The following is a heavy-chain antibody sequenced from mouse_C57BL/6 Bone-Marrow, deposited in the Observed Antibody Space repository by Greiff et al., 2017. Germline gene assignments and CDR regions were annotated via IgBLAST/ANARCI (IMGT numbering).Heavy chain of an antibody. Sequence: EVKLVESGGGLVQPGGSLKLSCAASGFTFSDYGMAWVRQAPRKGPEWVAFISNLAYSIYYADNVTGRFTFTRENTKNTLYLERSRLGYEDTAMYECAKQTAYYYYAMDYWGQGTSGTVSS. V-gene: IGHV5-15*04. CDR3: AKQTAYYYYAMDY. D-gene: IGHD4-1*01. J-gene: IGHJ4*01. CDR1: GFTFSDYG. CDR2: ISNLAYSI.